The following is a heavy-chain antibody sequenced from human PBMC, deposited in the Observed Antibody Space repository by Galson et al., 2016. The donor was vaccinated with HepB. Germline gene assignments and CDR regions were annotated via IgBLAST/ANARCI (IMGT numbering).Heavy chain of an antibody. CDR2: ISYDGGDR. CDR3: ARVLGGPETAVAGRGHWLDP. CDR1: GFTFSSYA. D-gene: IGHD6-19*01. V-gene: IGHV3-30*04. Sequence: SLRLSCAASGFTFSSYAMHWVRQAPGKGLEWVAVISYDGGDRYYADSVKGRFTISRDNSKNTLHLKMNSLRAEDTAVYYCARVLGGPETAVAGRGHWLDPWGQGTLVTVSS. J-gene: IGHJ5*02.